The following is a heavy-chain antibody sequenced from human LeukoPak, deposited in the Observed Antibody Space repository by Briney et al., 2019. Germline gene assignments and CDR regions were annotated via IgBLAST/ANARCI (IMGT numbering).Heavy chain of an antibody. CDR3: ARLLLDYDYVWGSFHARDY. V-gene: IGHV3-48*04. CDR1: GFTFSSYS. Sequence: PGGSLRLSCAASGFTFSSYSMNWVRQAPGKGLEWASYISSSSSTIYYADSVKGRFTISRDNAKNSLYLQMNSLRAEDTAVYYCARLLLDYDYVWGSFHARDYWGQGTLVTVSS. D-gene: IGHD3-16*01. J-gene: IGHJ4*02. CDR2: ISSSSSTI.